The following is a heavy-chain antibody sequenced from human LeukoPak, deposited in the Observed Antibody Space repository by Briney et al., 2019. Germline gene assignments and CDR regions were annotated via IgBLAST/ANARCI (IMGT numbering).Heavy chain of an antibody. CDR3: ARQVQYRSGYFPPDP. V-gene: IGHV3-7*01. D-gene: IGHD6-19*01. Sequence: PGESLKISCKGSGYSFTTYWIGWVRQAPGKGLEWVANMKGDGSEKHYVDSMKGRFTISRDNAKNSLYLQMNSLTAEDTAVYYCARQVQYRSGYFPPDPWGQGTLVTVSS. CDR2: MKGDGSEK. J-gene: IGHJ5*02. CDR1: GYSFTTYW.